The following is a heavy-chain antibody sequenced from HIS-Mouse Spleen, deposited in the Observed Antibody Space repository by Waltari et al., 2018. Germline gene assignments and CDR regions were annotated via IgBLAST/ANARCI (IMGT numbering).Heavy chain of an antibody. D-gene: IGHD2-2*01. Sequence: QVQLVESGGGVVQPGRSLRLSCAASGFTFSSYGMHWVRQAPGKGLEWVAVISYDGSHKYYADSVKGRFTISRDNSKNTLYLQMNSLRAEDTAVYYCAKEDEGYCSSTSCSYYYYYGMDVWGQGTTVTVSS. J-gene: IGHJ6*02. CDR3: AKEDEGYCSSTSCSYYYYYGMDV. CDR2: ISYDGSHK. CDR1: GFTFSSYG. V-gene: IGHV3-30*18.